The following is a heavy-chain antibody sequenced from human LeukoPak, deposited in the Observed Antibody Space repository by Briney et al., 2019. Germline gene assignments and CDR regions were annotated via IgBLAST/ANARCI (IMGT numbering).Heavy chain of an antibody. CDR3: ARGIIAAAGRIDY. Sequence: ASVKVSCKASGYTFTSYDINWVRQATGQGLEWMGWMNPNSGSTSYAQKFQGRVTMTRDTSTSTVYMELSSLRSEDTAVYYCARGIIAAAGRIDYWGQGTLVTVSS. J-gene: IGHJ4*02. CDR2: MNPNSGST. D-gene: IGHD6-13*01. V-gene: IGHV1-8*01. CDR1: GYTFTSYD.